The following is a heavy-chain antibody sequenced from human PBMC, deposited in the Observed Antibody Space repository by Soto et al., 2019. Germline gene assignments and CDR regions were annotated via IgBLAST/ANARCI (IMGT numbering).Heavy chain of an antibody. Sequence: QVQLVQSGAEVKKPGSSVKVSCKASGGTISSYSINWVRQAPGQGLEWMGEIIPIFGTANYAQKFQGRVTITADESTSTADMELSSLRSEETAVYYCARDGGRHSGGIDYWGQGTLVTVSS. D-gene: IGHD1-26*01. CDR3: ARDGGRHSGGIDY. V-gene: IGHV1-69*01. CDR2: IIPIFGTA. CDR1: GGTISSYS. J-gene: IGHJ4*02.